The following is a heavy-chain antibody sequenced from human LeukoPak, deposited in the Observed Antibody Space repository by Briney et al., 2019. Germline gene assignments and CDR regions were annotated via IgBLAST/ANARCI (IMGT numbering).Heavy chain of an antibody. Sequence: GGSLRLSCAASGFTFSSYWMHWVRQAQGRGLVWVSRINSDGYSISYADSVKGRFIISRDNAKNTLYLQMNSLRAEDTAVYYCARATSKGGLDIWGQGTVDTISS. CDR3: ARATSKGGLDI. D-gene: IGHD2-15*01. CDR1: GFTFSSYW. CDR2: INSDGYSI. J-gene: IGHJ3*02. V-gene: IGHV3-74*01.